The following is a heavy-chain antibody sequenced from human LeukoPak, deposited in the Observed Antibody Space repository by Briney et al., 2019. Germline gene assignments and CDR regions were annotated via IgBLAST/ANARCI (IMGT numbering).Heavy chain of an antibody. D-gene: IGHD4-17*01. Sequence: GASVKVSSKASGGTFSSYAISWVRQAPGQGLEWMGRIIPIFGIANYAQKFQGRVTITADKSTSTAYMELSSLRSEDTAVYYCARTLGDYPDYWGQGTLVTVSS. CDR3: ARTLGDYPDY. CDR2: IIPIFGIA. CDR1: GGTFSSYA. V-gene: IGHV1-69*04. J-gene: IGHJ4*02.